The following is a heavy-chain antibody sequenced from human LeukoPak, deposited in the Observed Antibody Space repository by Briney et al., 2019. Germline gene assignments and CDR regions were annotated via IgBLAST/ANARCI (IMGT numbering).Heavy chain of an antibody. CDR3: ARLVVYNWTPRAFDV. CDR2: DAHTGST. J-gene: IGHJ3*01. CDR1: GDSVSSSHW. V-gene: IGHV4-4*02. D-gene: IGHD1-20*01. Sequence: SETLSLTCAVSGDSVSSSHWWSWVRPPPGKGLGWIGEDAHTGSTNFTPSLRSRATISIDWSKNQFSLTLTSVTAADTATYFCARLVVYNWTPRAFDVWGEGTMVTVSS.